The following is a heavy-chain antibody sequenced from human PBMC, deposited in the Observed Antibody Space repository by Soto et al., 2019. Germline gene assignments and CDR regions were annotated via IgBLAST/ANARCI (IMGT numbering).Heavy chain of an antibody. CDR1: GGSFSGYY. CDR2: INHSGST. CDR3: ARDLLWFGESRVFDY. V-gene: IGHV4-34*01. Sequence: ASETLSLTCAVYGGSFSGYYWSWIRQPPGKGLEWIGEINHSGSTNYNPSLKSRVTISVDTSKNQFSLKLSSVTAADTAVYYCARDLLWFGESRVFDYWGQGTLVTVSS. J-gene: IGHJ4*02. D-gene: IGHD3-10*01.